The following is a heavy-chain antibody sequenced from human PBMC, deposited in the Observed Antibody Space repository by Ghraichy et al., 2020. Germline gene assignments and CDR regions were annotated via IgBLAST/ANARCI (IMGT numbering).Heavy chain of an antibody. J-gene: IGHJ6*02. D-gene: IGHD3-10*01. CDR2: IKQDGSEK. V-gene: IGHV3-7*01. CDR1: GFTFSSYW. CDR3: ARMRSSGLEGYYYYGMDV. Sequence: GGSLRLSCAASGFTFSSYWMSWVRQAPGKGLEWVANIKQDGSEKYYVDSVKGRFTISRDNAKNSLYLQMNSLRAEDTAVYYCARMRSSGLEGYYYYGMDVWGQGTTVTVSS.